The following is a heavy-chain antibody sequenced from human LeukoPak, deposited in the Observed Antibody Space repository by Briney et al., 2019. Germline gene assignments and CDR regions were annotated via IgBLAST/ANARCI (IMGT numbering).Heavy chain of an antibody. CDR3: ARWVPLTHTYWFDP. Sequence: GASVKVSCKASGYTFTGYYMHWVRQAPGQGLEWMGWINPNSGGTNYAQKFQGRVTMTRDTSISTAYMELSRLRSDDTAVYYCARWVPLTHTYWFDPWGQGTLVTVSS. J-gene: IGHJ5*02. D-gene: IGHD4-23*01. CDR2: INPNSGGT. CDR1: GYTFTGYY. V-gene: IGHV1-2*02.